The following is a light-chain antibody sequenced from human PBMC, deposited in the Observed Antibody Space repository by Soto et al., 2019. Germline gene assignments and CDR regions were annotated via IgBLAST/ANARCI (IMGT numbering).Light chain of an antibody. Sequence: EIVMTQSPATLSVSPGGRATLPCRASQSISGALAWYQQKPGQAPRLLIYGASTRATRFPARFSGSGSGTDFTLTISSLQSEDFAVYYCQQYNNWPWTFGQGTKVDIK. CDR2: GAS. CDR3: QQYNNWPWT. CDR1: QSISGA. V-gene: IGKV3-15*01. J-gene: IGKJ1*01.